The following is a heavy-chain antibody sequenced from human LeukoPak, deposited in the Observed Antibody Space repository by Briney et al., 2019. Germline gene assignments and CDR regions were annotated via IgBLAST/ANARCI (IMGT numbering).Heavy chain of an antibody. Sequence: SQTLSLTCAISGDSVSSNSAAWNWIRQSPSRGLEWLGRTYYRSKWYNDYAVSVKSRITINPDTSKNQFSLQLNSVTPEDTAVYYCASTNCSSTSCYYNDAFDIWGQGTMVTVSS. V-gene: IGHV6-1*01. CDR1: GDSVSSNSAA. J-gene: IGHJ3*02. D-gene: IGHD2-2*01. CDR3: ASTNCSSTSCYYNDAFDI. CDR2: TYYRSKWYN.